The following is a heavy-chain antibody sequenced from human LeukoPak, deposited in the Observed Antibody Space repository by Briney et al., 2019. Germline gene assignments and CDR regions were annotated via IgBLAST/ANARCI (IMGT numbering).Heavy chain of an antibody. CDR1: GYTFTSYA. Sequence: PGASVKVSCKASGYTFTSYAMNWVRQAPGQGLEWMGWINTNTGNPTYAQGFTGRFVFSLDTSVSTAYLQISSLKAEDTAVYYCARDSFPGIAVAGTVEYYYYYMDVWGKGTTVTVSS. D-gene: IGHD6-19*01. CDR2: INTNTGNP. V-gene: IGHV7-4-1*02. J-gene: IGHJ6*03. CDR3: ARDSFPGIAVAGTVEYYYYYMDV.